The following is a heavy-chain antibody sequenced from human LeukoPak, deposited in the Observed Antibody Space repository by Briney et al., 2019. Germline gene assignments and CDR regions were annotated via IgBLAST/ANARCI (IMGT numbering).Heavy chain of an antibody. CDR1: GFTFSSYG. CDR3: ARGLTRNYFGSRSYYNDLDY. J-gene: IGHJ4*02. Sequence: GGSLRLSCAASGFTFSSYGMSWVRQAPGKGLEWVSAISSSSSYIYYADSVKGRFTISRDNAKNSLYLQMNSLRAEDTAVYYCARGLTRNYFGSRSYYNDLDYWGQGTLVTVSS. CDR2: ISSSSSYI. V-gene: IGHV3-21*01. D-gene: IGHD3-10*01.